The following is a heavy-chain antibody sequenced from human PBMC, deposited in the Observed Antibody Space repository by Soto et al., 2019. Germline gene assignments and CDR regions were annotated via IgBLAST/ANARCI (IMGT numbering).Heavy chain of an antibody. V-gene: IGHV4-39*01. Sequence: PSETLSLTGTVSGDSISSSTYFWGWVRQPPGKGLEWIGSIYYSGSTYYNPSLKSRVTISVDTSKNHFSLRLSSVTAADTAVYYCARQLRECYFDYCAQRTRVTVS. CDR2: IYYSGST. CDR3: ARQLRECYFDY. CDR1: GDSISSSTYF. D-gene: IGHD2-15*01. J-gene: IGHJ4*02.